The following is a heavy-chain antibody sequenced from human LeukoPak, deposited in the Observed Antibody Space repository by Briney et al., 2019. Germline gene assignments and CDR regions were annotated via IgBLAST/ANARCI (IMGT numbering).Heavy chain of an antibody. Sequence: ASVKVSCKPYGYTFNTYGITWVRQAPGQGLEWMGWISPYNGNTNYAQKFQGRVTMTRDTSISTAYMELSRLRSDDTAVYYCARDRCSSTSCYTFGWWGQGTLVTVSS. J-gene: IGHJ4*02. V-gene: IGHV1-18*01. CDR1: GYTFNTYG. CDR2: ISPYNGNT. D-gene: IGHD2-2*02. CDR3: ARDRCSSTSCYTFGW.